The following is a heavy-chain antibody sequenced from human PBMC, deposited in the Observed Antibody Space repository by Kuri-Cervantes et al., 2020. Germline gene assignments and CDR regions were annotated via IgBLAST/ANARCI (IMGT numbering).Heavy chain of an antibody. CDR2: ISAYNGNT. CDR3: ARWNYDFWSGYSEGLFDY. Sequence: ASVKVSCKASGYTFTSYGISWVRQAPGQGLEWMGWISAYNGNTNYAQKLQGRVTMTTDTSTSTAYMELRSLRSDDTAVYYCARWNYDFWSGYSEGLFDYCGQGTLVTVSS. V-gene: IGHV1-18*01. D-gene: IGHD3-3*01. J-gene: IGHJ4*02. CDR1: GYTFTSYG.